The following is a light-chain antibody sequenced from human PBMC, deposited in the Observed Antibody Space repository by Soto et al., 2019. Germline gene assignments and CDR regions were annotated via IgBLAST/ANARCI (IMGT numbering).Light chain of an antibody. Sequence: DIVLTQSPVTLSLSPGERATLSCRASQSVSTYVTYLAWYQQKPGQAPRLLIYDASNRATGIPARFSGSASGTEFTLTISSLQSEDFTVYYCQQYNKWPLTFGQGTKVDIK. J-gene: IGKJ1*01. CDR3: QQYNKWPLT. CDR2: DAS. CDR1: QSVSTY. V-gene: IGKV3D-15*01.